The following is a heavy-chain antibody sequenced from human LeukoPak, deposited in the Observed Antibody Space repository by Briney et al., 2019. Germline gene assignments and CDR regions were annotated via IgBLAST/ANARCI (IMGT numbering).Heavy chain of an antibody. CDR1: GYTFTGYY. Sequence: ASVKVSCKASGYTFTGYYMHWVRQAPGQGLEWMGWINPNSGGTNYAQTFPGRVTMTWDTSISTAYMELSRLLSDDPAVYYCARDYSSRWYVNWFDPWGQGTLVTASS. CDR3: ARDYSSRWYVNWFDP. CDR2: INPNSGGT. D-gene: IGHD6-13*01. J-gene: IGHJ5*02. V-gene: IGHV1-2*02.